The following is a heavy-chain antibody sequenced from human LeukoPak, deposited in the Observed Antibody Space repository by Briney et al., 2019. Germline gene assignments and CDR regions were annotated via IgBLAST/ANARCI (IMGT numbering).Heavy chain of an antibody. J-gene: IGHJ5*02. Sequence: ASVKVSCKASGYTFTGYYMHWVRQAPGQGLEWMGWINPNSGGTNYAQKFQGRVTMTRDTSISTAYMELSRLRSEDTAVYYCATGRAGITMVRSWFDPWGQGTLVTVSS. CDR3: ATGRAGITMVRSWFDP. CDR1: GYTFTGYY. CDR2: INPNSGGT. D-gene: IGHD3-10*01. V-gene: IGHV1-2*02.